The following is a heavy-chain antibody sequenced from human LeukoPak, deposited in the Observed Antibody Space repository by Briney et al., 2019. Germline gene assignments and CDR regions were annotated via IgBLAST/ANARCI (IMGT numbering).Heavy chain of an antibody. J-gene: IGHJ6*02. CDR3: ARVKVAGSAGYYSAMDV. V-gene: IGHV3-23*01. CDR2: ISGSGGST. CDR1: GFTFSSYF. D-gene: IGHD6-19*01. Sequence: GGSLRLSCAASGFTFSSYFMSWVRQPPGRGLEWVSAISGSGGSTYYADSVKGRFTISRDNSKNTLYLQMNSLRGEDTAVYYCARVKVAGSAGYYSAMDVWGQGTTVTVSS.